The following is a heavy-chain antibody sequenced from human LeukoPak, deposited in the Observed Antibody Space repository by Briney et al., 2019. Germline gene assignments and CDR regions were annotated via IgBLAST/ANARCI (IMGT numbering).Heavy chain of an antibody. Sequence: SETLSLTCTVSGGSVRTTRYYWAWIRQSPGKGLEWICSISYFGSAYYRPSLQSRATISMDSSKTQISLTLSSVTATDTDLYYCATHDEGSFFESWGQGALVTVS. V-gene: IGHV4-39*01. CDR3: ATHDEGSFFES. D-gene: IGHD3-3*02. CDR1: GGSVRTTRYY. CDR2: ISYFGSA. J-gene: IGHJ4*02.